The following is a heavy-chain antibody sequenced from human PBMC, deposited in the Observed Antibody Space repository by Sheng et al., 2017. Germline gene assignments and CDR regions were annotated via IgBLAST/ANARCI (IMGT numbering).Heavy chain of an antibody. CDR3: VKGSLGYQGGDH. V-gene: IGHV3-43D*04. D-gene: IGHD2-2*01. Sequence: EVHLAESGGVVVQPGGSLSLTCAASGFTFRDYAMNWVRQAPGKGLEWVSLINWDGGESYYADSVKGRVTISRDNSKNSVHLEMHSLRVEDTALYYCVKGSLGYQGGDHWGQGTLVTVSS. J-gene: IGHJ4*02. CDR1: GFTFRDYA. CDR2: INWDGGES.